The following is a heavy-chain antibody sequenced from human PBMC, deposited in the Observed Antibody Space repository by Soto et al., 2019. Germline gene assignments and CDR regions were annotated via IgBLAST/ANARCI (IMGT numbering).Heavy chain of an antibody. CDR2: VIPTYNTA. CDR3: ARDFIRGSGFGSEGFDV. CDR1: GGSFNNAA. J-gene: IGHJ3*01. V-gene: IGHV1-69*01. D-gene: IGHD3-22*01. Sequence: VQLVQSGAEVKKPGSSVKVSCRASGGSFNNAAISWVRQAPGQGLQWLGGVIPTYNTAHYRKDFQGRVTITADESEHTAYMELTSLTSEDTAMYYCARDFIRGSGFGSEGFDVWGQGTMVIVSS.